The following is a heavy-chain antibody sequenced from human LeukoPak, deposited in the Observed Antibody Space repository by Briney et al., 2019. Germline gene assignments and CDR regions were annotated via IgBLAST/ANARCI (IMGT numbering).Heavy chain of an antibody. CDR2: IWYDGSNK. Sequence: SGGSLRLSCAASGFTFSNYGMHWVRQAPGKGLEWVAVIWYDGSNKYYADSVKGRFTISRDNSKNTLYLQMNSLRAEDTAVYYCARTMRPILTGYYSLDYWGQGTPVTVSS. CDR3: ARTMRPILTGYYSLDY. V-gene: IGHV3-33*01. D-gene: IGHD3-9*01. J-gene: IGHJ4*02. CDR1: GFTFSNYG.